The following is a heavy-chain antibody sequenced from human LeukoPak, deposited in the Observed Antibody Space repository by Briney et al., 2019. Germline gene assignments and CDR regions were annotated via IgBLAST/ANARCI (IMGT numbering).Heavy chain of an antibody. Sequence: SETLSLTCAVSGGSISSNSYYWGWIRQPPGKGLEWIGEINHSGSTNYNPSLKSRVTISVDTSKNQFSLKLSSVTAADTAVYYCARIRGYCSSTSCQYYFDYWGQGTLVTVSS. CDR3: ARIRGYCSSTSCQYYFDY. CDR1: GGSISSNSYY. CDR2: INHSGST. J-gene: IGHJ4*02. V-gene: IGHV4-39*07. D-gene: IGHD2-2*01.